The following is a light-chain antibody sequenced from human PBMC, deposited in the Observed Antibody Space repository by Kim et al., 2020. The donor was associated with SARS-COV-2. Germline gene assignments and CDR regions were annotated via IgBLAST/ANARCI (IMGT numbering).Light chain of an antibody. Sequence: SVGDRVTITCRASQSIRSYLNSSQQKPGKAAKLLFYAASSLQSGVPSRLSGSGSGTDFTLTISSLQPEDFATYYCQQSYSTLSWTFGQGTKVDIK. V-gene: IGKV1-39*01. CDR1: QSIRSY. CDR2: AAS. CDR3: QQSYSTLSWT. J-gene: IGKJ1*01.